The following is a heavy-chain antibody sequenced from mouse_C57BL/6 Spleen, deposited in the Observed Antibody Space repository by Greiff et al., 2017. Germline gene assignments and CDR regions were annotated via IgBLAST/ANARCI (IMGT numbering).Heavy chain of an antibody. Sequence: QVHVKQSGPELVKPGASVKISCKASGYAFSSSWMNWVKQRPGKGLEWIGLIYPGDGDTNYNGKFKGKATLTADKSSSTAYMQLGSLTSEDSAVYFCAVVSPSYAMDYWGQGTSVTVSS. CDR2: IYPGDGDT. CDR3: AVVSPSYAMDY. J-gene: IGHJ4*01. V-gene: IGHV1-82*01. D-gene: IGHD1-1*01. CDR1: GYAFSSSW.